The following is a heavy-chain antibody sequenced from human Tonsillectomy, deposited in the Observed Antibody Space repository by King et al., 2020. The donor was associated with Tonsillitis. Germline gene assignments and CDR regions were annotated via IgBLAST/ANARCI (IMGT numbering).Heavy chain of an antibody. J-gene: IGHJ4*02. V-gene: IGHV3-9*01. CDR3: AKDSDYYGSGSYYNAYFDC. Sequence: VQLVESGGGLVQPGRSLRLSCAASGFTFDDYAMHWVRQAPGKGLEWVSGISWNSGSIGYADSVKGRFTISRDNAKNSLYLQMNSLRAEDTALYYCAKDSDYYGSGSYYNAYFDCWGQGTRVTVSS. D-gene: IGHD3-10*01. CDR1: GFTFDDYA. CDR2: ISWNSGSI.